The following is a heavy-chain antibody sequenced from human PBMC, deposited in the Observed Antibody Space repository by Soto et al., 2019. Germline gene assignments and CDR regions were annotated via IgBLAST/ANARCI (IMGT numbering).Heavy chain of an antibody. J-gene: IGHJ5*02. V-gene: IGHV1-69*06. D-gene: IGHD2-15*01. Sequence: QVQLVQSGAEVKKPGSSVKVSCKASGGTFSTYTFSWVRQAPGQGLEWVGRIIPIFGTPYYSQKFQGRVTITAYKSTSTVYMELSSLRSDDTAVYFCARGLECRGYCLDKPTWFAPWGQGTLVTVSS. CDR2: IIPIFGTP. CDR1: GGTFSTYT. CDR3: ARGLECRGYCLDKPTWFAP.